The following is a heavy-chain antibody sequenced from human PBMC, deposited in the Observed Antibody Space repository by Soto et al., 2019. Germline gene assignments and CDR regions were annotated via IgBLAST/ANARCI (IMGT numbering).Heavy chain of an antibody. CDR2: IYYSGST. D-gene: IGHD3-9*01. Sequence: ASETLSLTCTVSGGSISSGDYYWSWIRQPPGKGLEWIGYIYYSGSTYYNPSLKSRVTISVDTSKNQFSLKLSSVTAADTVVYYCARDHYVYDILTGYGYYYGMDVWGQGTTVT. V-gene: IGHV4-30-4*01. CDR1: GGSISSGDYY. J-gene: IGHJ6*02. CDR3: ARDHYVYDILTGYGYYYGMDV.